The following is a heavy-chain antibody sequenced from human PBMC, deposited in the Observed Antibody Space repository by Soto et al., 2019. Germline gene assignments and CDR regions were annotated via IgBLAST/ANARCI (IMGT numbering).Heavy chain of an antibody. CDR1: GGSISSYY. Sequence: PSETLSLTCTVSGGSISSYYWSWIRQPPGKGLEWIGYIYYSGSTNYNPSLKSRVTISVDTSKNQFSLKLSSVTAADTAVYYCARTPFYYFGLGTHLYYLHLWYQGALVTVSS. J-gene: IGHJ4*02. CDR2: IYYSGST. V-gene: IGHV4-59*01. CDR3: ARTPFYYFGLGTHLYYLHL. D-gene: IGHD3-10*01.